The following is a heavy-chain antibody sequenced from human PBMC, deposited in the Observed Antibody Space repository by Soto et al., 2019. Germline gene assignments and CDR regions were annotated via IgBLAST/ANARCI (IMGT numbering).Heavy chain of an antibody. CDR3: AKGFSSGLYVDS. Sequence: QVQLQESGPGLVKPSGTLSLTCSVSGDSVSSDAYYWTWIRQPPGKTLGWVGFILSSGGTSTNPSLRSRLSMSVDTARNQFSMRLTSVTAADTGVYFCAKGFSSGLYVDSWGRGTQVTVSS. CDR1: GDSVSSDAYY. V-gene: IGHV4-61*08. D-gene: IGHD6-19*01. CDR2: ILSSGGT. J-gene: IGHJ5*02.